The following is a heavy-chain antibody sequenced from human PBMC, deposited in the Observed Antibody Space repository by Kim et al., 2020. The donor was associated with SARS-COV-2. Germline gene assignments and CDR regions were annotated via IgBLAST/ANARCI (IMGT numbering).Heavy chain of an antibody. CDR2: ISAYNGNT. CDR3: ARDGEDYGDYQLNWFDP. CDR1: GYTFTSYG. J-gene: IGHJ5*02. V-gene: IGHV1-18*01. D-gene: IGHD4-17*01. Sequence: ASVKVSCKASGYTFTSYGISWVRQAPGQGLEWMGWISAYNGNTNYAQKLQGRVTMTTDTSTSTAYMELRSLRSDDTAVYYCARDGEDYGDYQLNWFDPWGQGTLVTVSS.